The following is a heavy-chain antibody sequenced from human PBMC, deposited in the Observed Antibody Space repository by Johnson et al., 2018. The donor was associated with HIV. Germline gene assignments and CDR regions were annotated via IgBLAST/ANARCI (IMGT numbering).Heavy chain of an antibody. CDR3: AKDPIKRQLVRDDAFDI. CDR2: ISYDGSNK. Sequence: VQLVESGGGVVQPGRSLRLSCAASGFTFSSYAMHWVRQAPGKGLEWVAVISYDGSNKYYADSVKGRFPISRDNSKNTLYLQMNSLRAEDTAVDYCAKDPIKRQLVRDDAFDIWGQGTMVTVSS. V-gene: IGHV3-30*04. CDR1: GFTFSSYA. D-gene: IGHD6-13*01. J-gene: IGHJ3*02.